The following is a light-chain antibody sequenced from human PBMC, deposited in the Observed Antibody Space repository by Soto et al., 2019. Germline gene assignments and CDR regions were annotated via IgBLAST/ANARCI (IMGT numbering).Light chain of an antibody. Sequence: EIVLTQSPDTLSLSPGERATLSCMASQSVSSSYLAWYQQKPGQAPRLLMYGASTRATGIPDRFSGSGSETDFTLTISRLEPEDFAVYYCQQYGSTPRTFGQGTKVDIK. CDR3: QQYGSTPRT. CDR1: QSVSSSY. CDR2: GAS. V-gene: IGKV3-20*01. J-gene: IGKJ1*01.